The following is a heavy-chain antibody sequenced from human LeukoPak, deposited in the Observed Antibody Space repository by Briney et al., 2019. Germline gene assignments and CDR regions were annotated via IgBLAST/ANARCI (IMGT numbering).Heavy chain of an antibody. V-gene: IGHV1-46*03. J-gene: IGHJ4*02. CDR2: INPSGGST. CDR3: ARNADVYYDSSGYYHDY. Sequence: GASVKVSCKASGYTFTSYYMHWVRQAPGQGLKWMGIINPSGGSTSYAQKFQGRVTMTRDTSTSTAYMELSSLRSEDTAVYYCARNADVYYDSSGYYHDYWGQGTLVTVSS. D-gene: IGHD3-22*01. CDR1: GYTFTSYY.